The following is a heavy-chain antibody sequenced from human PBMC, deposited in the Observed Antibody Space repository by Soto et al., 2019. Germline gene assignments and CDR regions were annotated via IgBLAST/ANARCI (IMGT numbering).Heavy chain of an antibody. Sequence: QVQLVQSGAEVKKPGSSVKVSCKASGGTFSSYTISWVRQAPGQGLEWMGRIIPILGIANYAQKFQGIVTITADKSTSTAYMELSSLRSEDTAVYYCASYRNSGYSSTWGQGTLVTVSS. V-gene: IGHV1-69*02. CDR2: IIPILGIA. CDR3: ASYRNSGYSST. J-gene: IGHJ4*02. CDR1: GGTFSSYT. D-gene: IGHD6-19*01.